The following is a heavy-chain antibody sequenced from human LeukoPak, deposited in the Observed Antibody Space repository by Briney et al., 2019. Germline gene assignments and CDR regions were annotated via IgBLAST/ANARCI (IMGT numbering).Heavy chain of an antibody. CDR1: GFTFSSYG. CDR2: IRYDGSNK. Sequence: GGSLRLSCAASGFTFSSYGMHWVRQAPGKGLEWVAFIRYDGSNKYYADSVKGRFTISRDNSKNTLYLQMNSLRAEDTAVYYCARDEPTVTTGPPVGSWGQGTLVTVSS. V-gene: IGHV3-30*02. J-gene: IGHJ4*02. D-gene: IGHD4-17*01. CDR3: ARDEPTVTTGPPVGS.